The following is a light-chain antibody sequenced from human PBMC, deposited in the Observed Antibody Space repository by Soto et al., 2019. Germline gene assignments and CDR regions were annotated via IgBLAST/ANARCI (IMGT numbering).Light chain of an antibody. CDR3: AAWDDSLSALV. J-gene: IGLJ3*02. V-gene: IGLV1-47*01. CDR2: RND. CDR1: SSNIESNY. Sequence: QSALTQPPSASGTPGQRVTISCSGSSSNIESNYVYWYQQLPGSAPKLLIYRNDQRPSGVPDRFSGSKSGTSASLAISGLRSEDEADYYWAAWDDSLSALVFGGGTKVTVL.